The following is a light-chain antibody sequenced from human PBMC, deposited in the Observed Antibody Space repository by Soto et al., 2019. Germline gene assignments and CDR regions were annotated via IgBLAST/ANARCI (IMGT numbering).Light chain of an antibody. CDR3: QQSSDIPYT. V-gene: IGKV1-39*01. Sequence: DIQMTQSPSSLSASVGDRVTITCRASQTISTYLNWYQQNPGKAPKLLIYAASSLQSGVPSRFSGSGSGTDXTXTISSLQPEDFATYYCQQSSDIPYTFGQGTKLEIK. J-gene: IGKJ2*01. CDR2: AAS. CDR1: QTISTY.